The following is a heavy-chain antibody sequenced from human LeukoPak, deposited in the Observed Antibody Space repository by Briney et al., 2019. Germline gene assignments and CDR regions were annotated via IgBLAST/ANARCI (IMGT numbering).Heavy chain of an antibody. CDR2: ISCSSNYI. CDR3: ASGGPDISFGVVGEAFDI. D-gene: IGHD3-3*01. Sequence: PGGSLRLSCAASGFTFSSYNMNCVRQAPGKGLEGVSSISCSSNYIYYADSVKGRFTISRDNAKNSLYLQMNSLRAEDTAVYYCASGGPDISFGVVGEAFDIWGQGTMVTVSS. V-gene: IGHV3-21*01. J-gene: IGHJ3*02. CDR1: GFTFSSYN.